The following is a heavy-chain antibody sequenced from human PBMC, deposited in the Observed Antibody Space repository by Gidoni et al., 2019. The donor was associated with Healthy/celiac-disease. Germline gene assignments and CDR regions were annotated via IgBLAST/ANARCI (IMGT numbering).Heavy chain of an antibody. CDR2: ISWNSGSI. Sequence: EVQLVESGGGLVQPGRSLRLSCAASGFTFDDYAMHWVRQAPGKGLEWVSGISWNSGSIGYADSVKGRFTISRDNAKNSLYLQMNSLRAEDTALYYCAKDKRWLPVVWYFDLWGRGTLVTVSS. D-gene: IGHD5-12*01. V-gene: IGHV3-9*01. CDR1: GFTFDDYA. CDR3: AKDKRWLPVVWYFDL. J-gene: IGHJ2*01.